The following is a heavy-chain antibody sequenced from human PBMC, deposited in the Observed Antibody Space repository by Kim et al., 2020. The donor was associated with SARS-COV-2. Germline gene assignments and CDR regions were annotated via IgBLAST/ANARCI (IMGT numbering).Heavy chain of an antibody. CDR2: IYSGGNT. Sequence: GGSLRLSCAASGYTVTYSYMGWVRQAPGKGLEWVSFIYSGGNTVYADSVKDRFIISRDHSKNTLYLQMNSLRAEDTAVYYCATVVFYYDAGYFKNWGQGTLVTVSS. J-gene: IGHJ1*01. CDR3: ATVVFYYDAGYFKN. V-gene: IGHV3-66*01. CDR1: GYTVTYSY. D-gene: IGHD3-22*01.